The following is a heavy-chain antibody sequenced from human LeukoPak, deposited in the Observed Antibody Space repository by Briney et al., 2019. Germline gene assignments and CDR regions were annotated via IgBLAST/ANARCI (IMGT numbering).Heavy chain of an antibody. J-gene: IGHJ4*02. CDR3: ARGWGGVIPPTY. CDR1: GDSISNYY. Sequence: PSETLSLTCTVSGDSISNYYWSWIRQPPGKGLEWIGYIYYSGNTNYDPSLKSRVTLSIYTPTNQFSLKLSAVTAADTAVYYCARGWGGVIPPTYWGQGTLVTVSP. CDR2: IYYSGNT. V-gene: IGHV4-59*01. D-gene: IGHD3-16*02.